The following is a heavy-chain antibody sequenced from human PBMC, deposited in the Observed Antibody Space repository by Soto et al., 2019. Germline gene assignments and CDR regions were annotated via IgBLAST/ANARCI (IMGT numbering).Heavy chain of an antibody. CDR2: INSDGSST. CDR3: ARDQLLSFGNPPGWLDP. V-gene: IGHV3-74*03. D-gene: IGHD3-10*01. J-gene: IGHJ5*02. Sequence: GGSLRLSCVASGFTFSTYWMHWVRQAPGKGLVWISRINSDGSSTVYADSVKGRFTISRDNAKNTLYLQMDSLRAEDTAVYYCARDQLLSFGNPPGWLDPWGQGTLVTVSS. CDR1: GFTFSTYW.